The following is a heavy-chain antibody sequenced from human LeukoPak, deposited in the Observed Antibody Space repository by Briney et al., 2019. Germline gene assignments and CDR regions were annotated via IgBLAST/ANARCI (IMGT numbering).Heavy chain of an antibody. Sequence: GGSLRLSCAVSGSTFSSYAMSWVRQAPGKGLEWVSAISGSGGSTYYADSLKGRFTISRDNSKSTLYLQMNRLRAEDTAVYYCAKRVYYFGSGGYSDFDYWGQGTLVTVSS. CDR2: ISGSGGST. CDR3: AKRVYYFGSGGYSDFDY. CDR1: GSTFSSYA. V-gene: IGHV3-23*01. J-gene: IGHJ4*02. D-gene: IGHD3-10*01.